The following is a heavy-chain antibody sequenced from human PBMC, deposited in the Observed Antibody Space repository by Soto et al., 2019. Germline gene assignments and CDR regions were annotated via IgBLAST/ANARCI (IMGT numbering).Heavy chain of an antibody. Sequence: SLTCTVSGGSISSSSYYCGWIRQPPGKGLEWIGSIYYSGSTYYNPSLMRRVTISVDTSKNQFSLKLSSVTAADTAVYYCARLFSSGCDFHYYYGMDVWGQGTTATVSS. CDR2: IYYSGST. D-gene: IGHD5-12*01. CDR1: GGSISSSSYY. CDR3: ARLFSSGCDFHYYYGMDV. V-gene: IGHV4-39*01. J-gene: IGHJ6*02.